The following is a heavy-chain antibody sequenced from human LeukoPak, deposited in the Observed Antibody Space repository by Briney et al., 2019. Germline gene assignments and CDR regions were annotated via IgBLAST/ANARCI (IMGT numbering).Heavy chain of an antibody. Sequence: GGSLRLSCLTSGFTLSTNAMSWVRQAPGKGLEWISGISGSGASTYYADSVKGRFTISRDDSRDTLYLQMNSLRGDDTAVYYCGMGLMVYVKRYFDYWGQGTLVTVSS. J-gene: IGHJ4*02. CDR2: ISGSGAST. CDR3: GMGLMVYVKRYFDY. CDR1: GFTLSTNA. V-gene: IGHV3-23*01. D-gene: IGHD2-8*01.